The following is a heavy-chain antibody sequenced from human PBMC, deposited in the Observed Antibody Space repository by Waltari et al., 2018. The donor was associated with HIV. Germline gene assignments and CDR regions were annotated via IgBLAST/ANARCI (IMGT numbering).Heavy chain of an antibody. J-gene: IGHJ6*02. CDR3: ARSQWLPSREGGMDV. CDR1: GYSISSGYY. V-gene: IGHV4-38-2*01. CDR2: IYHSGST. D-gene: IGHD6-19*01. Sequence: QVQLQESGPGLVKPSETLSLTCAVSGYSISSGYYWGWIRQPPGKGREWIGRIYHSGSTYDNPSLKSRVTISVDTSKNQFSLKLSSVTAADTAVYYCARSQWLPSREGGMDVWGQGTTVTVSS.